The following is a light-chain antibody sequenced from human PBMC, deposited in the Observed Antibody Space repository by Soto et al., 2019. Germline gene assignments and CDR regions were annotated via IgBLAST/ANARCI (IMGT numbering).Light chain of an antibody. CDR3: CSNAGTRPYV. V-gene: IGLV2-11*01. J-gene: IGLJ1*01. Sequence: QSALAQPRSVSGSPGQSVAISCTGTSSDIGTYNFVSWYQQHPGKAPKLMIYDVNKRPSGVPDRFSGSKSGNTASLTISGLQAEDEADYYCCSNAGTRPYVLGTGTRSTS. CDR1: SSDIGTYNF. CDR2: DVN.